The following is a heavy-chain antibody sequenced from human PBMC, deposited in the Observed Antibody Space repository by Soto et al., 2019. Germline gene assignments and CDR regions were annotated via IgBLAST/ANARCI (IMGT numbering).Heavy chain of an antibody. D-gene: IGHD4-17*01. V-gene: IGHV3-30*18. CDR1: GFTFSSYG. J-gene: IGHJ4*02. CDR3: AKDQGDYGGNAYYFDY. CDR2: ISYDGSNK. Sequence: ESGGGVVQPGRSLRLSCAASGFTFSSYGMHWVRQAPGKGLEWVAVISYDGSNKYYADSVKGRFTISRDNSKNTLYLQMNSLRAEDTAVYYCAKDQGDYGGNAYYFDYWGQGTLVTVSS.